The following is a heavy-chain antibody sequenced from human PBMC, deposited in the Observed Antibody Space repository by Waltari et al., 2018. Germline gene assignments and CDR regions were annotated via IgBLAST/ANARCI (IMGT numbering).Heavy chain of an antibody. V-gene: IGHV4-38-2*01. D-gene: IGHD6-19*01. CDR3: ARSSGWSKLTLDAFDI. CDR1: GYSISSGYY. J-gene: IGHJ3*02. Sequence: QVQLQESGPGLVKPSETLSLTCAVSGYSISSGYYWGWIRQPPGKGLEWIGSIYHSGSTYYNPSLKSRVTISVDTSKDQFSLKLSSVTAADTAVYYCARSSGWSKLTLDAFDIWGQGTMVTVSS. CDR2: IYHSGST.